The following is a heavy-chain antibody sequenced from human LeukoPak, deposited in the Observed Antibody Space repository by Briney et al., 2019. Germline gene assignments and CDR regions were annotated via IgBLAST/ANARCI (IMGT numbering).Heavy chain of an antibody. V-gene: IGHV4-59*01. CDR3: ARGTMMVGP. CDR1: GGSLSNYY. Sequence: PSETLSLTCTVSGGSLSNYYWSWIRQPPGKGLEWIGYIYYSGSTTYNPSLKSRATISVDTSKSQFSLRLSSVTAADTAVYYCARGTMMVGPWGQGTLVTVSS. CDR2: IYYSGST. D-gene: IGHD3-22*01. J-gene: IGHJ5*02.